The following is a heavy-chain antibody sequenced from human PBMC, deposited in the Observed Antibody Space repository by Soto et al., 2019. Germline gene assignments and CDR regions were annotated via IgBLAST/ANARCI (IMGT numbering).Heavy chain of an antibody. Sequence: SDTLSLTCAVYGVSFSGYYWSWILQPPGKGLEWIGEINHSGSTNYNPSLKSRVTISVDTSKNQFSLKLSSVTAADTAVYYCAGTDRAMVYNLDYWGQGTLVTVSS. D-gene: IGHD5-18*01. J-gene: IGHJ4*02. CDR3: AGTDRAMVYNLDY. V-gene: IGHV4-34*01. CDR2: INHSGST. CDR1: GVSFSGYY.